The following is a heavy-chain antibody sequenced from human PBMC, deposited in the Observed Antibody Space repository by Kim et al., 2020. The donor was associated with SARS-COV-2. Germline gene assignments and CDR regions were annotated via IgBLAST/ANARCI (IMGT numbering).Heavy chain of an antibody. CDR3: ARECIYCSSTSSPRSGMDV. V-gene: IGHV3-33*01. J-gene: IGHJ6*02. Sequence: GGSLRLSCAASGFTFSSYGMHWVRQAPGKGLEWVAVIWYDGSNKYYADSVKGRFTISRDNSKNTLYLQMNSLRAEDTAVYYCARECIYCSSTSSPRSGMDVWDQGTTVTVSS. CDR1: GFTFSSYG. D-gene: IGHD2-2*01. CDR2: IWYDGSNK.